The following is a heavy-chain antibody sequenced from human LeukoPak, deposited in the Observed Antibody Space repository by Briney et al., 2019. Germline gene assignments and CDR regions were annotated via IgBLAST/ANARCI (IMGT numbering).Heavy chain of an antibody. CDR3: ARAQSPYYYDSVGAFDI. V-gene: IGHV1-69*13. D-gene: IGHD3-22*01. J-gene: IGHJ3*02. Sequence: SVKVSCKASGGTFSSYAISWVRQAPGQGLEWMGGIIPIFGTANYAQKFQGRVTITADESTSTAYMELSSLRSEDTAVYYCARAQSPYYYDSVGAFDIWGQGTMVTVSS. CDR1: GGTFSSYA. CDR2: IIPIFGTA.